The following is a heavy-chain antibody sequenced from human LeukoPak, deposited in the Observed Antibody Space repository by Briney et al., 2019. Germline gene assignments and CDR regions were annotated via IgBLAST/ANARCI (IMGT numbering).Heavy chain of an antibody. CDR2: INHSGST. CDR1: GGSFSGYY. CDR3: ARAPDHQFGY. D-gene: IGHD3-10*01. V-gene: IGHV4-34*01. Sequence: PSETLSLTCAVYGGSFSGYYWSWIRQPPGKGREWIGEINHSGSTNYNPSLKSRVTISVDTSKNQFSLKLSSVTAADTAVYYCARAPDHQFGYWGQGNLVTVSS. J-gene: IGHJ1*01.